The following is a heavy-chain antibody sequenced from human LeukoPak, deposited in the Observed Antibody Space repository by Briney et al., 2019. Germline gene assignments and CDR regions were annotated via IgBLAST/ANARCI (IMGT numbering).Heavy chain of an antibody. CDR1: GFTFSSYE. Sequence: GGSLRLSCAASGFTFSSYEMNWVRQAPGKGLEWVSYISSSGSTIYYADSVKGRFTISRDNAKNSLYLQMNSLRAEDTALYYCVRGALQYFDWFYSLDYWGQGTLVTVSS. J-gene: IGHJ4*02. CDR2: ISSSGSTI. CDR3: VRGALQYFDWFYSLDY. V-gene: IGHV3-48*03. D-gene: IGHD3-9*01.